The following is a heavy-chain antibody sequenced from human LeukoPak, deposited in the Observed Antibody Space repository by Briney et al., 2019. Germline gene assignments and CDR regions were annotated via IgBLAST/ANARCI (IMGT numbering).Heavy chain of an antibody. V-gene: IGHV3-15*01. J-gene: IGHJ4*02. D-gene: IGHD3-10*01. CDR1: GFTFSNAW. Sequence: TGGSLRLSCAASGFTFSNAWMSWVRQAPGKGLEWDGRIKSKADGGTTDYAAPVKGRFAISRDNSKNTLYLQMNSLRVEDTAVYYCARDDDRSGNNLDYWGQGTPVAVSS. CDR3: ARDDDRSGNNLDY. CDR2: IKSKADGGTT.